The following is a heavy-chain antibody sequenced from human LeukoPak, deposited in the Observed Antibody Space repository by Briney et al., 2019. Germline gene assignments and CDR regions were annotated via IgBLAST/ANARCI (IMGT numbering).Heavy chain of an antibody. Sequence: PGGSLRLSCAASGFTFSSYAMHWVRQAPGKGLEWVAVISYDGSNKYYADSVKGRFTISRDNSKNTLYLQMNSLRAEDTAVYYCARAGDYYDSSGYYRTWGQGTLVTVSS. CDR1: GFTFSSYA. V-gene: IGHV3-30*01. D-gene: IGHD3-22*01. CDR3: ARAGDYYDSSGYYRT. J-gene: IGHJ5*02. CDR2: ISYDGSNK.